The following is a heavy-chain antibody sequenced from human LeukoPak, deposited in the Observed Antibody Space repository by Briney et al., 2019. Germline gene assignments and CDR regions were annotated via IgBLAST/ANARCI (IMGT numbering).Heavy chain of an antibody. D-gene: IGHD2-2*01. CDR3: VKDQGYCSTTTCPGDY. V-gene: IGHV3-23*01. CDR2: ISGSGINT. Sequence: PGGSLRLSCAASGFTFSRYGMSWVRQAPGKGLEWVSAISGSGINTYYADSVRGRFTISRDSSKNTLYLQMNSLRAEDTAIYFCVKDQGYCSTTTCPGDYWGQGTLVTVSS. CDR1: GFTFSRYG. J-gene: IGHJ4*02.